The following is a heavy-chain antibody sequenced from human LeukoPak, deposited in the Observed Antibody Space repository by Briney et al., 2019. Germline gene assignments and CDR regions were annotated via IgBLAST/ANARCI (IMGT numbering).Heavy chain of an antibody. V-gene: IGHV3-74*01. J-gene: IGHJ6*02. Sequence: GGSLRLSCAASGFTFSSYWMHWVRQAPGKGLVWVSRINSDGSSTSYADSVKGRFTISRDNAKNTLYLQMNSLRAEDTAVYYCARVSYDYVWGSYRSLGYYYGMDVWGQGTTVTVSS. D-gene: IGHD3-16*02. CDR2: INSDGSST. CDR1: GFTFSSYW. CDR3: ARVSYDYVWGSYRSLGYYYGMDV.